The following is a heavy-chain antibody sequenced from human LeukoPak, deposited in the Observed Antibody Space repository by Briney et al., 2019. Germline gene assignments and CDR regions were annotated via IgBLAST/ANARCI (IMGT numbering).Heavy chain of an antibody. V-gene: IGHV3-73*01. J-gene: IGHJ4*02. CDR1: GFTFSGSA. D-gene: IGHD2-2*01. CDR3: TSLTLGYCSSTSCYLVVY. CDR2: IRSKANSYAT. Sequence: PGGSLRLSCAASGFTFSGSAMHWVRQASGKGLEWVGRIRSKANSYATAYAASVEGRFTISRDDSKNTAYLQMSSLKTEDTAVYYCTSLTLGYCSSTSCYLVVYWGQGTLVTVSS.